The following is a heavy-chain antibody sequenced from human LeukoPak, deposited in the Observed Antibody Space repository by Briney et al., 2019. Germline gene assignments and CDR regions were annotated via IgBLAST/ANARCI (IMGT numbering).Heavy chain of an antibody. J-gene: IGHJ3*02. CDR2: ISAYNGNT. D-gene: IGHD1-26*01. CDR1: GYTFTSYG. Sequence: ASVKVSCKASGYTFTSYGISWVRQAPGQGLEWMGWISAYNGNTNYAQKFQGRVTITRNTSISTAYMELSSLRSEDTAVYYCARYRVGATSYAFDIWGQGTMVTVSS. CDR3: ARYRVGATSYAFDI. V-gene: IGHV1-18*01.